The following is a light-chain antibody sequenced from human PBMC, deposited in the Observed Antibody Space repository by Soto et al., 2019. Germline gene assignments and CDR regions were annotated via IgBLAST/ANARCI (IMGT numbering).Light chain of an antibody. CDR1: SSDVGAYNL. Sequence: QSVLTQPASVSGSPALSITISCAGTSSDVGAYNLVSWYQQHPGRAPKLMIYEDYKRPSGVSDRVSGSKSGNTASLTISGLQAEDEADYYCCSYAGSRPYVFGTGTKVTVL. CDR3: CSYAGSRPYV. V-gene: IGLV2-23*01. CDR2: EDY. J-gene: IGLJ1*01.